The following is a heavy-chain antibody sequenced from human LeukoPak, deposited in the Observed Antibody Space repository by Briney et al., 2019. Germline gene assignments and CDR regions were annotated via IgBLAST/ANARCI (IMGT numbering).Heavy chain of an antibody. V-gene: IGHV3-53*01. D-gene: IGHD4-17*01. CDR1: GFTVSSNY. CDR2: IYSGGST. CDR3: AGYGDYEAPYYYYYMDV. J-gene: IGHJ6*03. Sequence: GGSLRLSCAASGFTVSSNYMSWVRQAPGKGLEWVSVIYSGGSTYYADSVKGRFTISRDNSKNTLYLQMNSLRAEDTAVYYCAGYGDYEAPYYYYYMDVWGKGTTVTVSS.